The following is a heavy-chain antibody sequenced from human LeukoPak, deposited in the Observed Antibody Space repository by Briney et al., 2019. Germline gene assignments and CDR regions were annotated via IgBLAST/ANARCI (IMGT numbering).Heavy chain of an antibody. Sequence: ASVKVSCKASGYIFTNYDINWVRQAAGQGLEWVGWVNPNGKRVYAQKFQGRVTLSTDSSINTAYMERTSLRSDDTAVYYWPKGLLSTFWAKGTLVRASS. V-gene: IGHV1-8*01. CDR3: PKGLLSTF. J-gene: IGHJ4*02. CDR1: GYIFTNYD. D-gene: IGHD2/OR15-2a*01. CDR2: VNPNGKR.